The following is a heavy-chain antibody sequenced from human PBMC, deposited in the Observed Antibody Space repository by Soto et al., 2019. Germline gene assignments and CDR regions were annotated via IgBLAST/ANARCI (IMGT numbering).Heavy chain of an antibody. CDR3: ARVGVLAVAGGYYYYGMDV. V-gene: IGHV4-4*02. CDR2: IYHSGST. CDR1: GGSISSSNW. Sequence: QVQLQESGPGLVKPSGTLSLTCAVSGGSISSSNWWSWVRQPPGKGLEWIGEIYHSGSTNYNPSLKSRVTISVDKSKNQFSLKLSSVTAADTAVYYCARVGVLAVAGGYYYYGMDVWGQGTTVTVSS. J-gene: IGHJ6*02. D-gene: IGHD6-19*01.